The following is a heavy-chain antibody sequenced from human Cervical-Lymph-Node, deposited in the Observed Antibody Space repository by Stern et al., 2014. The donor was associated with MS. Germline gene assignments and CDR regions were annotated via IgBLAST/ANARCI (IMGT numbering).Heavy chain of an antibody. J-gene: IGHJ4*02. CDR3: ARGGHDYGDCLDY. CDR1: GYTFTSYG. D-gene: IGHD4-17*01. Sequence: VQLVQSGAEVKKPGASVKVSCKASGYTFTSYGISWVRQAPGQGLEWMGWISAYNGNTNYAQKLQGRVTMTTATSTSPAYMELRSRRSDDTAVYYWARGGHDYGDCLDYWGQETLVTVSS. V-gene: IGHV1-18*01. CDR2: ISAYNGNT.